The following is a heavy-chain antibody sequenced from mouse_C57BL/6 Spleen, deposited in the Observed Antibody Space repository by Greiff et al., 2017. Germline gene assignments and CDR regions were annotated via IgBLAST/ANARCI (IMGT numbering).Heavy chain of an antibody. V-gene: IGHV1-82*01. CDR2: IYPGDGDT. CDR1: GYAFSSSW. Sequence: QVQLKESGPELVKPGASVKISCKASGYAFSSSWMNWVKQRPGKGLEWIGRIYPGDGDTNYNGKFKGKATLTADKSSSTAYMQLSSLTSEDSAVYFCARDYSNYLAWFAYWGQGTLVTVSA. J-gene: IGHJ3*01. CDR3: ARDYSNYLAWFAY. D-gene: IGHD2-5*01.